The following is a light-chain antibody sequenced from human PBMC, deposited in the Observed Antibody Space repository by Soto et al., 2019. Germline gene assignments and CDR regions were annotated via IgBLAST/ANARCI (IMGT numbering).Light chain of an antibody. V-gene: IGKV3-15*01. CDR1: QSVNTN. Sequence: IVMTLSTATLSVWPGKSVTLSCRASQSVNTNLAWYQHKARQAPRLLIYGASTRATGVPARFTGSGSGTEFTLAISNVQSEDRAVYYCQQYNECPRKVFGQWTKVDI. CDR2: GAS. CDR3: QQYNECPRKV. J-gene: IGKJ1*01.